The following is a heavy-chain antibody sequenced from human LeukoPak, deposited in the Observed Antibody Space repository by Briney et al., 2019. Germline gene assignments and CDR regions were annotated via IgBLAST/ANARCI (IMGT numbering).Heavy chain of an antibody. J-gene: IGHJ5*02. CDR1: GGSISSGGYF. CDR3: ARDRDGEIFDP. CDR2: IYYSGSA. V-gene: IGHV4-31*03. D-gene: IGHD7-27*01. Sequence: PSQTLSLTCTVSGGSISSGGYFWSWIRQHPGKGLEWIGYIYYSGSAYYNPSLKSRATMSLDTSKNQFSLKLNSVTAADTAVYYCARDRDGEIFDPWGQGTLVIVSS.